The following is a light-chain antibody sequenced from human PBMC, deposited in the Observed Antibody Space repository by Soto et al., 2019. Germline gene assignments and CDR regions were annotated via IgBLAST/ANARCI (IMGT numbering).Light chain of an antibody. CDR1: QSVRSNY. CDR3: QQYGSVPRT. V-gene: IGKV3-20*01. J-gene: IGKJ1*01. CDR2: GAS. Sequence: EVVLTQSPGTLSLSLGERATLSCRASQSVRSNYLAWYQHTHGQAPRLLIYGASSRAAGIPDRFSGSGSGTDFTLTISRLEPEDFAVYYCQQYGSVPRTFGQGTKVETK.